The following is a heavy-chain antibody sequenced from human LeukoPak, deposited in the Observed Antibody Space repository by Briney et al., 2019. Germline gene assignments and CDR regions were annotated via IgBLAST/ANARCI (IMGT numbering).Heavy chain of an antibody. D-gene: IGHD5-18*01. CDR1: GFTVSSNY. V-gene: IGHV3-66*01. CDR3: ARYSYGYYYYMDV. J-gene: IGHJ6*03. Sequence: GGSLRLSCAASGFTVSSNYMSWVRQAPGKGLEWVSVIYSGGSTYYADSVKGRFTISRDNSKNTLYLQMNSLRAEDTAVYYCARYSYGYYYYMDVWGKGTTVTVSS. CDR2: IYSGGST.